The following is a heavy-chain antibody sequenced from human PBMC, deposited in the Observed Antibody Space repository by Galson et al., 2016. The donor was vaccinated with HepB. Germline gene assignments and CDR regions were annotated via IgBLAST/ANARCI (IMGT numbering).Heavy chain of an antibody. CDR1: GNSFATNW. CDR2: IYPGDSDA. CDR3: ARPRGYDNYFAY. V-gene: IGHV5-51*01. J-gene: IGHJ4*02. Sequence: QSGAEVKKPGESLKISCKDSGNSFATNWIGWVRQMPGKGLEWMGIIYPGDSDARYSPSFQGQVTISADKSISTAYLQWSSLRASDTAMYFCARPRGYDNYFAYWGQGTLVTVSS. D-gene: IGHD5-12*01.